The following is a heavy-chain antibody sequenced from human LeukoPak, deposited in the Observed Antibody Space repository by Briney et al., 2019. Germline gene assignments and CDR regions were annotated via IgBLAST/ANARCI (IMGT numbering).Heavy chain of an antibody. Sequence: GASVKVSCKASGYTFTGYYMHWVRQAPGQGLEWMGRINPNSGGTNYAQKFQGRVTMTRDTSISTAYMELSRLRSDDTAVYYCARVGQDYDILTGDYYYGMDVWGQGTTVTVSS. D-gene: IGHD3-9*01. V-gene: IGHV1-2*06. J-gene: IGHJ6*02. CDR2: INPNSGGT. CDR1: GYTFTGYY. CDR3: ARVGQDYDILTGDYYYGMDV.